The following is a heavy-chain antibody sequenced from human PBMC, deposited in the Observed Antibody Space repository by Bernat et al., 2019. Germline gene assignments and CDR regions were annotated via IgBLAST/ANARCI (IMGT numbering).Heavy chain of an antibody. CDR1: GFTFNTYS. V-gene: IGHV3-30-3*01. Sequence: QVQLVESGGGVVQPGRSLILSCAVSGFTFNTYSMYWVRQAPGKGLEWVAVISYDGINKYYADSVKGRFTVSRDNSKNTLYLKMDSLRAEDTAVYYCARGVSVVGSYFQYWGQGTLVTVSS. D-gene: IGHD6-19*01. CDR3: ARGVSVVGSYFQY. CDR2: ISYDGINK. J-gene: IGHJ1*01.